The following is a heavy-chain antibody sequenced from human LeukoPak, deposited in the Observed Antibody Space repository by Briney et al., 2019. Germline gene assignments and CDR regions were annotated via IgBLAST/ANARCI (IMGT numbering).Heavy chain of an antibody. CDR1: GGSISSSSYY. J-gene: IGHJ2*01. CDR2: IYCSGST. CDR3: AIEPQYYYDSSGYLFGSDWYFDL. D-gene: IGHD3-22*01. V-gene: IGHV4-39*01. Sequence: PSETLSLTCTVSGGSISSSSYYWGWIRQPPGKGLEWVGSIYCSGSTYYNPSLKSRVTISVDTSKNQFSLKLSSVTAADTAVYYCAIEPQYYYDSSGYLFGSDWYFDLWGRGTLVTVSS.